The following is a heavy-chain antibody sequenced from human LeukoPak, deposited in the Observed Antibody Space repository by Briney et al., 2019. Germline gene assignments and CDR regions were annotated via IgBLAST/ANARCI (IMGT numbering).Heavy chain of an antibody. CDR2: ISSSGSTI. D-gene: IGHD6-13*01. Sequence: GGSLRLSCAASGFTFSSYAMSWIRQAPGKGLEWVSYISSSGSTIYYADSVKGRFTISRDNAKNSLYLQMNSLRAEDTAVYYCARGHSSSWYNWFDPWGQGTLVTVSS. J-gene: IGHJ5*02. CDR3: ARGHSSSWYNWFDP. V-gene: IGHV3-11*01. CDR1: GFTFSSYA.